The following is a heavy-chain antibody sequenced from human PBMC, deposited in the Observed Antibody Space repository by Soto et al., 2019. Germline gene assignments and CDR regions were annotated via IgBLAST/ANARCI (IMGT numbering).Heavy chain of an antibody. CDR3: ARVRQGCSANNCYFDP. Sequence: SETLSLTCTLSVGSVRAPDWWNWVRQSPDKGLEWIAEVHISGHSNYNPSLRSRVSVSIDSSKNQFYLNLSSVTAADTAIYYCARVRQGCSANNCYFDPWGQGTQVTV. J-gene: IGHJ5*01. V-gene: IGHV4-4*02. CDR2: VHISGHS. CDR1: VGSVRAPDW. D-gene: IGHD1-1*01.